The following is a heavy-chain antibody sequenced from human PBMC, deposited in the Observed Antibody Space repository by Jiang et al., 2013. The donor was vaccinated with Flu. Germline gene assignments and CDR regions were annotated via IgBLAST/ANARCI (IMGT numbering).Heavy chain of an antibody. CDR3: ARGEEYYYDSSGYYAD. Sequence: GLVKPSETLSLTCTVSGGSISSYYWSWIRQPAGKGLEWIGRIYTSGSTNYNPSLKSRVTMSVDTSKNQFSLKLSSVTAADTAVYYCARGEEYYYDSSGYYADWGQGTLVTVSS. J-gene: IGHJ4*02. V-gene: IGHV4-4*07. CDR1: GGSISSYY. CDR2: IYTSGST. D-gene: IGHD3-22*01.